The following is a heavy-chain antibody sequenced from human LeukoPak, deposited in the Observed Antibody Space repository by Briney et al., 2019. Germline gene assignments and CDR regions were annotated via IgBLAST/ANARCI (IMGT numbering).Heavy chain of an antibody. V-gene: IGHV1-18*01. J-gene: IGHJ4*02. CDR2: ISGYNGDT. Sequence: ASVKVSCKTSGYSFTTYGVSWVRQVPGQGLEWIAWISGYNGDTNYIQKLQGRVTLTADTSTNTAYMELRSLRSDDTAVYYCARDPLADAYTDYDFFDYWGQGTLVTVSS. CDR1: GYSFTTYG. CDR3: ARDPLADAYTDYDFFDY. D-gene: IGHD4-17*01.